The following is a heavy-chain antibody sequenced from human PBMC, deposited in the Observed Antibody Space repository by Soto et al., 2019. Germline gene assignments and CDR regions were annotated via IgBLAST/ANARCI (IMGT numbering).Heavy chain of an antibody. CDR2: VSTSGGST. CDR1: GFTFSSYV. CDR3: XXXXXXXXYXPFDY. Sequence: EVQLLESGGGLVQPGGSLRLSCAASGFTFSSYVMSWVRQAPGKGXGWVSAVSTSGGSTFYAGSVKGRFAISRDNSKNTLYLKMNSLRXEDTAXYXXXXXXXXXXYXPFDYWGQGTLVTVSS. J-gene: IGHJ4*02. V-gene: IGHV3-23*01.